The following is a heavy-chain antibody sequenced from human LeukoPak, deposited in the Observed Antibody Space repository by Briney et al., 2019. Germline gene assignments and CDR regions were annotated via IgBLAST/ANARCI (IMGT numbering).Heavy chain of an antibody. V-gene: IGHV3-30-3*01. CDR1: GFTFSSYA. CDR3: ARGFLWFGELFSYCYYGMDV. J-gene: IGHJ6*02. Sequence: PGGSLRLSCAASGFTFSSYAMHWVRQARGKGLEWVAVISYDGSNKYYADSVKGRFTISRDNSKNTLYLQMNSLRAEDTAVYYCARGFLWFGELFSYCYYGMDVWGQGTTVTVSS. CDR2: ISYDGSNK. D-gene: IGHD3-10*01.